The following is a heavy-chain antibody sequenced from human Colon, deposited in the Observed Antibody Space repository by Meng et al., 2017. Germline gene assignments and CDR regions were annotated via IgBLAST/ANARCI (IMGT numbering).Heavy chain of an antibody. D-gene: IGHD1-26*01. V-gene: IGHV3-72*01. CDR1: GFTFSDSY. CDR3: ATGSTFY. J-gene: IGHJ4*02. Sequence: EVLLVESGGGLVQPGGSQRLSCAASGFTFSDSYMDWFRQAPGKGLEWVGRIRNKAYSYTTEYAASVKGRFTVSRDDLKNSVYLQMNNLKTEDTAVYYCATGSTFYWGRGTLVTVSS. CDR2: IRNKAYSYTT.